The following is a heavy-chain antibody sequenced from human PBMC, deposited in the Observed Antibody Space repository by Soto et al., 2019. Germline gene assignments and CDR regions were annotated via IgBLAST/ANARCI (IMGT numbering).Heavy chain of an antibody. D-gene: IGHD3-9*01. CDR2: ISGTASRT. CDR1: GFAPSTTP. J-gene: IGHJ4*02. CDR3: ATSFRYFDN. V-gene: IGHV3-23*01. Sequence: GGSLRLSCAGSGFAPSTTPLSWVRQPPWKWLEWVTTISGTASRTYYVDSVKGRFFISRDNSKNTVTLQMNNLTVDDTAVYYCATSFRYFDNWGQGTRVTVSS.